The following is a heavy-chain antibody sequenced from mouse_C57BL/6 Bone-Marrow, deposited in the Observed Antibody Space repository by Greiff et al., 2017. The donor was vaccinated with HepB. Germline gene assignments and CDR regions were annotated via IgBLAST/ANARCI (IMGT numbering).Heavy chain of an antibody. CDR3: VRHRGTYAMDY. J-gene: IGHJ4*01. CDR2: IRSKSNNYAT. V-gene: IGHV10-1*01. CDR1: GFSFNTYA. D-gene: IGHD2-14*01. Sequence: EVKLVESGGGLVQPKGSLKLSCAASGFSFNTYAMNWVRQAPGKGLEWVARIRSKSNNYATYYADSVKDRFTISRDDSESMLYLQMNNLKTEDTAVYYCVRHRGTYAMDYWGQGTSVTVSS.